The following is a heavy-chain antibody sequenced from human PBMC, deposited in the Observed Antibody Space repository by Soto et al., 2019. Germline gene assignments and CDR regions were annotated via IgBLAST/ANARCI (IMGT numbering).Heavy chain of an antibody. Sequence: QVQLQESGPGLVKPSQTLSLTCTVSGGSITSGNYYWNWIRQHPGKGLEWIGYIYYSGRTYYNPSLKSRVTISVDTSKTQFSLKLSSVTAADTAGYYCARDGHGVSSYYYAMDVWGQGTTVTVSS. J-gene: IGHJ6*02. V-gene: IGHV4-31*03. CDR3: ARDGHGVSSYYYAMDV. CDR2: IYYSGRT. CDR1: GGSITSGNYY. D-gene: IGHD3-10*01.